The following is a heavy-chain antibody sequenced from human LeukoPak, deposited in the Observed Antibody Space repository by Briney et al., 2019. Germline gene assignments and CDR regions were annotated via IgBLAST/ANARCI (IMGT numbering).Heavy chain of an antibody. J-gene: IGHJ4*02. CDR3: AKSLVPQDYFDY. D-gene: IGHD2-2*01. V-gene: IGHV3-23*01. CDR2: ISGSGGST. CDR1: GFTFSSYA. Sequence: GGSLRLSCAASGFTFSSYAMRWVRQAPGKGLEWVSAISGSGGSTYYADSVKGRFTISRDNSKNTLYLQMNSLRAEDTAVYYCAKSLVPQDYFDYWGQGTLVTVSS.